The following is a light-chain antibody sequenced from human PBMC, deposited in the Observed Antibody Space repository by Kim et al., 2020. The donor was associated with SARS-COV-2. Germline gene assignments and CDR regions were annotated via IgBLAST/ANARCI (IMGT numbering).Light chain of an antibody. J-gene: IGLJ3*02. Sequence: GQSITTSCTGTVRDVGTYTYVSWYQQHPDKAAQLLIYDVTTRPSGVSYRFSGSKSGNTAALTISGRQAEEEADDYCSSYTGSRTVVFGGGTQLTVL. CDR1: VRDVGTYTY. V-gene: IGLV2-14*03. CDR3: SSYTGSRTVV. CDR2: DVT.